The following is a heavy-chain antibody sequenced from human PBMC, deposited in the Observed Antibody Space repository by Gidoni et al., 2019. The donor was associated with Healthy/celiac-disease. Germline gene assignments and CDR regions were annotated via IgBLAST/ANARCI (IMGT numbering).Heavy chain of an antibody. CDR1: GFTFSSYA. CDR2: ISYDGSNK. Sequence: QVQLVESGGGVVPPGRSLRLPCAASGFTFSSYAMHWVRQAPGKGLEWVAVISYDGSNKYYADSVKGRFTISRDNSKNTLYLQMNSLRAEDTAVYYCARVSARFGEDYWGQGTLVTVSS. CDR3: ARVSARFGEDY. D-gene: IGHD3-10*01. J-gene: IGHJ4*02. V-gene: IGHV3-30-3*01.